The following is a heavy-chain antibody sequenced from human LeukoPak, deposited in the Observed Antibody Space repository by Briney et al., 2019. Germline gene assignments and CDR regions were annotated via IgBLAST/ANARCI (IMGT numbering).Heavy chain of an antibody. CDR3: AGGHYDYVWGSYHDY. CDR2: ISHSGST. Sequence: PSETLSLTCTVSGGSISSSNYYWGWIRQPPGKGLEWIGSISHSGSTYYNPSLKSRVTISVDTSKNQFSLKLSSVTAADTAVYYCAGGHYDYVWGSYHDYWGQGTLVTVSS. J-gene: IGHJ4*02. V-gene: IGHV4-39*01. CDR1: GGSISSSNYY. D-gene: IGHD3-16*02.